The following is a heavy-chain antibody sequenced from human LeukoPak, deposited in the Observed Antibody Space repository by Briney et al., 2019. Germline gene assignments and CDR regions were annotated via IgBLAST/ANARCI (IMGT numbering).Heavy chain of an antibody. Sequence: SETLSLTCTVSGGSIRSYYWTWIRQPAGKGLEWIGRIYSSSGSTDYNPSLKSRVTMSVDTSKNQFSLKMTSVTAADTAIYYCAGGPGSATGESFDYWGQGTLVTVSS. D-gene: IGHD2-15*01. V-gene: IGHV4-4*07. J-gene: IGHJ4*02. CDR2: IYSSSGST. CDR1: GGSIRSYY. CDR3: AGGPGSATGESFDY.